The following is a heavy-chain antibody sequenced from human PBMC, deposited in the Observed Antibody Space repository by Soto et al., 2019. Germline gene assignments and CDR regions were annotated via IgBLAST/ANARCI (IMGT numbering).Heavy chain of an antibody. CDR2: IIPMFDTP. D-gene: IGHD2-15*01. Sequence: QVQLVQSGAEVKKPGSSVKVSCKASGGTFSSDSFSWVRQAPGQGLEWMGGIIPMFDTPIYAQKFQDRDTITVDDCTSTAYMQLRSLRSGDTAVYYCARSGGLDRDFNYWGQGSLVTVSS. CDR1: GGTFSSDS. J-gene: IGHJ4*02. V-gene: IGHV1-69*12. CDR3: ARSGGLDRDFNY.